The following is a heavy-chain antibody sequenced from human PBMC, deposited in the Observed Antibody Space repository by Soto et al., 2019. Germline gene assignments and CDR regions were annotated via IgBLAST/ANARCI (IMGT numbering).Heavy chain of an antibody. V-gene: IGHV4-34*01. CDR2: INHSGST. CDR3: AAGGEGITAFGVVPGG. D-gene: IGHD3-3*01. CDR1: GGSFSGYN. J-gene: IGHJ4*02. Sequence: QVQLQQWGAGLLKPSETLSLTCAVYGGSFSGYNWNWIRQPPGKGLEWIGEINHSGSTNYNPSLKSRVPISVDTSKNQFALKLSSVTAADTAVYYCAAGGEGITAFGVVPGGGGQGTRITVSS.